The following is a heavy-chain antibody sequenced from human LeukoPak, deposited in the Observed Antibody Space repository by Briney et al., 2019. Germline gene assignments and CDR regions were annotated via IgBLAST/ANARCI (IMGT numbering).Heavy chain of an antibody. CDR2: IFWNDDK. CDR3: AHSVIVGGTLGYFDY. V-gene: IGHV2-5*01. Sequence: SGPTLVKPTQTLTLTCTFSGLPLSTSGGSVAWIRHRPGKALEWLTVIFWNDDKRYSPSLKSGLTITKDTSKNQVVLTMTNIDPVDTATYCCAHSVIVGGTLGYFDYWGQGTLVTVS. J-gene: IGHJ4*02. CDR1: GLPLSTSGGS. D-gene: IGHD1-26*01.